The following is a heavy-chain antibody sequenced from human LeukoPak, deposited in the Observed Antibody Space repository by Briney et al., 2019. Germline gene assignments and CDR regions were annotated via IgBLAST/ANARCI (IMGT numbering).Heavy chain of an antibody. V-gene: IGHV3-53*01. CDR1: GFTVGSNY. D-gene: IGHD5-18*01. CDR3: ARGLYVDTTMPILY. Sequence: GGSLRLSCAASGFTVGSNYVSWVRQAPGKGLEWVSVIYSVGSTYYADSVMGGFTISRVESKNTLYLQMNRLRVEDTAVYYCARGLYVDTTMPILYWGQGTLVTVSS. CDR2: IYSVGST. J-gene: IGHJ4*02.